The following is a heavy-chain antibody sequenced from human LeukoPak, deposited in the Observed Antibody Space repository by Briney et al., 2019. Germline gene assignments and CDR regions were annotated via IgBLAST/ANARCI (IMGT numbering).Heavy chain of an antibody. J-gene: IGHJ6*02. Sequence: KASETLSLTCTVSGGSISSSSYYWGWIRQPPGKGLEWIGSIYYSGSTYYNPSLKSRVTISVDTSKNQFSLKLSSVTAADTAVYYCARDRIPESSGWYGVPYYYYGMDVWGQGTTVTVSS. D-gene: IGHD6-19*01. CDR3: ARDRIPESSGWYGVPYYYYGMDV. V-gene: IGHV4-39*02. CDR2: IYYSGST. CDR1: GGSISSSSYY.